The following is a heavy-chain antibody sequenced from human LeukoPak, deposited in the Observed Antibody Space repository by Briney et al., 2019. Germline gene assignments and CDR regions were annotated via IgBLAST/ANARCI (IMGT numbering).Heavy chain of an antibody. D-gene: IGHD2-15*01. CDR2: MNPNSGNT. CDR1: GYTFTSYD. V-gene: IGHV1-8*03. Sequence: GASVKVSCKASGYTFTSYDINWVRQATGQGLEWMGWMNPNSGNTGYAQKFQGRVTITRNTSISTAYMELSSLRSEDTAVYYCARVVAGASANNWFDPWGQGTLVTVSS. CDR3: ARVVAGASANNWFDP. J-gene: IGHJ5*02.